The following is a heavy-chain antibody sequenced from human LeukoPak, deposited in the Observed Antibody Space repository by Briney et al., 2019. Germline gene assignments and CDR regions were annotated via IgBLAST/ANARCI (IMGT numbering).Heavy chain of an antibody. CDR2: IQTDGNPK. Sequence: PGGSLRLSCAASGFIFSNSGMHWVRQAPGKGLEWVAFIQTDGNPKYYADSVRGRFTISRDNFKKTCYLQMDSLRVEDTAVYYCARETSSEIIGGMAVRGQGTTVTVTS. V-gene: IGHV3-30*02. CDR3: ARETSSEIIGGMAV. J-gene: IGHJ6*02. CDR1: GFIFSNSG. D-gene: IGHD3-22*01.